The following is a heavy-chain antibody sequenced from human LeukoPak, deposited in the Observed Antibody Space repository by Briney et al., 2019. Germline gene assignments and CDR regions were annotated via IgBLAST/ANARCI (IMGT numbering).Heavy chain of an antibody. CDR3: ARDSSNKPFDY. J-gene: IGHJ4*02. Sequence: ASVKVSCKASGYTFTDYYIHWVRQAPGQGLEWVGWINPKGGDANFAQKFQGRVTMTRDTSISTAYMEVSRLASDGTAVYYCARDSSNKPFDYWGQGTLVTVSS. CDR1: GYTFTDYY. D-gene: IGHD6-13*01. CDR2: INPKGGDA. V-gene: IGHV1-2*02.